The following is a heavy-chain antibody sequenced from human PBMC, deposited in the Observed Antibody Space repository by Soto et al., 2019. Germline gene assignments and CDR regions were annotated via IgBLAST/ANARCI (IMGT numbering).Heavy chain of an antibody. CDR1: GGSISSYY. J-gene: IGHJ6*03. CDR3: ARDAWYYYYMDV. V-gene: IGHV4-59*01. CDR2: IYYSGST. Sequence: SETLSLTCTVSGGSISSYYWSWIRQPPWKGLEWIGYIYYSGSTNYNPSPKSRVTISVDTSKNQFSLKLSSVTAADTAVYYCARDAWYYYYMDVWGKGTTVTVSS.